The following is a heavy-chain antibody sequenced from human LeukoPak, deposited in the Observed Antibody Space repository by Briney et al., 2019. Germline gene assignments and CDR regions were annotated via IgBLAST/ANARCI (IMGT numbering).Heavy chain of an antibody. D-gene: IGHD6-6*01. CDR2: ISYDGSNK. V-gene: IGHV3-30-3*01. CDR1: GFTFSSYA. Sequence: PGGSLRLSCTASGFTFSSYAMHWVRQAPGKGLEWVAVISYDGSNKYYADSVKGRFTISRDNSKNTLYLQMNSLRAEDTAVYYCARRGYSSSALDYWGQGTLVTVSS. CDR3: ARRGYSSSALDY. J-gene: IGHJ4*02.